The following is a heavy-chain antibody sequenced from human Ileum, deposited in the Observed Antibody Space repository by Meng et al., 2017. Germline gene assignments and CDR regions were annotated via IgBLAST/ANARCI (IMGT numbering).Heavy chain of an antibody. CDR3: ARYRSGSSDY. Sequence: QVNLVEVGGGVVQPGTSLRLSCAEAGFTFRSYGMHWVRQAPGKGLEWVAVIWFDGSKTYYADSVKGRFTVSRDNSKNTLYLQMNSLRADDTAVHYCARYRSGSSDYWGPGTLVTVSS. CDR1: GFTFRSYG. J-gene: IGHJ4*02. CDR2: IWFDGSKT. D-gene: IGHD6-19*01. V-gene: IGHV3-33*01.